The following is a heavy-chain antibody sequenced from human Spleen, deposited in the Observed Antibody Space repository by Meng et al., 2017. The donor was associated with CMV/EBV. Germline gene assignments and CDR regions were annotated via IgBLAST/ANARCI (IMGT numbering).Heavy chain of an antibody. CDR3: ARDEYKREGFSYSYYGLDV. CDR1: GFTFSGSA. CDR2: ISSSSTYK. V-gene: IGHV3-21*06. J-gene: IGHJ6*02. D-gene: IGHD6-6*01. Sequence: GESLKISCAASGFTFSGSAMHWVRQAPGKGLEWVSSISSSSTYKYYADSMKGRFTISRDNARNSLYLQMHSLRAEDTAVYYCARDEYKREGFSYSYYGLDVWGLGTTVTVSS.